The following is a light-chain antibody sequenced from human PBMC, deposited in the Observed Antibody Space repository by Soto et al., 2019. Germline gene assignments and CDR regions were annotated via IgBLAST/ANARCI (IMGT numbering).Light chain of an antibody. V-gene: IGLV1-40*01. J-gene: IGLJ1*01. Sequence: QSALTQPPSVSGAPGQRVTISCTGSSSNIGAGYDVHWYQLLPGTAPKLLIYGNSNRPSGVPDRFSGSKSGTSASLAITGLQAEDEADYYCQSYDSINYVFGTGTKVTVL. CDR2: GNS. CDR1: SSNIGAGYD. CDR3: QSYDSINYV.